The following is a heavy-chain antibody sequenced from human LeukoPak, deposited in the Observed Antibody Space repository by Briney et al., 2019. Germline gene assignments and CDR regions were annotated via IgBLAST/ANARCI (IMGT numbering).Heavy chain of an antibody. CDR3: AKEGPDAAGAEYFQH. CDR1: GFTFSSYG. J-gene: IGHJ1*01. Sequence: GGSLRLSCAASGFTFSSYGMHWVRQAPGKGLEWVAFIRYDGSNKYYADSVKGRFTISRDNSKNTLYLQMNSLRAEDTAVYYCAKEGPDAAGAEYFQHWGQGTLVTVSS. V-gene: IGHV3-30*02. CDR2: IRYDGSNK.